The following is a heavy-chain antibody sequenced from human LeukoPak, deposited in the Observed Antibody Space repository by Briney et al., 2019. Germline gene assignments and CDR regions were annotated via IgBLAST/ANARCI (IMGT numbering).Heavy chain of an antibody. D-gene: IGHD3-22*01. Sequence: ASVKVSCKASGYTFTSYGISWVRPAPGQGLEWMGWISAYNGNTNYAQKLQGRVTMTTDTSTSTAYMELRSLRSDDTAVYYCARVEYYDSSGYLGYWGQGTLVTVSS. CDR1: GYTFTSYG. J-gene: IGHJ4*02. CDR3: ARVEYYDSSGYLGY. CDR2: ISAYNGNT. V-gene: IGHV1-18*01.